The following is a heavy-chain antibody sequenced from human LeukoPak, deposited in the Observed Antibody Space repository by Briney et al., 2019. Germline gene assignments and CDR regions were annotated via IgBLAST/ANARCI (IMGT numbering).Heavy chain of an antibody. CDR2: IDHSGST. CDR3: ARSRLEWFASDAFDI. CDR1: GGSISSSHYY. J-gene: IGHJ3*02. V-gene: IGHV4-39*01. Sequence: PSETLSLTCTVSGGSISSSHYYWAWIRQPPGKGLECIASIDHSGSTNYNPSLKSRVTTSVDTSKNQFSLKLSSVTAADTAVYYCARSRLEWFASDAFDIWGQGTMVAVSS. D-gene: IGHD3-3*01.